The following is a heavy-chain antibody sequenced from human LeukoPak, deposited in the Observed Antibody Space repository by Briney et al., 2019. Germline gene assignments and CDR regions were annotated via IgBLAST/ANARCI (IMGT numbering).Heavy chain of an antibody. CDR2: FDPEDGET. V-gene: IGHV1-24*01. Sequence: ASVKVSCKVSGYTLTELSMHWVRQAPGKGLEWMGVFDPEDGETIYAQKFQGRVTMTEDTSTDTAYMELSSLRSEDTAVYYCATVGVVVPAAIVVDWFDPWGQGTLVTVSS. J-gene: IGHJ5*02. D-gene: IGHD2-2*02. CDR1: GYTLTELS. CDR3: ATVGVVVPAAIVVDWFDP.